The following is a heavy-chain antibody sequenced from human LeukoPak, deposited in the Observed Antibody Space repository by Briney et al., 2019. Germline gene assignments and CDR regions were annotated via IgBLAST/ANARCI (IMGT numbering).Heavy chain of an antibody. CDR3: ARGARNYYDSSSVDP. CDR2: ISAYSGNT. CDR1: GYTFTTYG. D-gene: IGHD3-22*01. V-gene: IGHV1-18*01. Sequence: ASVKVSCKASGYTFTTYGISWVRQAPGQGLEWMGWISAYSGNTKYAQKFQGRVIMTTDTSTSTAYMELRSLRSDDPAVYYCARGARNYYDSSSVDPWGQGTLVTVSS. J-gene: IGHJ5*02.